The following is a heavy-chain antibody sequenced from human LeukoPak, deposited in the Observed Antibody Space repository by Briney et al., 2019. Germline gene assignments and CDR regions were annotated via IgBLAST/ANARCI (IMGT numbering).Heavy chain of an antibody. CDR1: GFTFRSFA. V-gene: IGHV3-23*01. CDR2: ISASGHYV. CDR3: ARDGSWGDYQFYFYMDV. Sequence: QTGGSLRLSCEASGFTFRSFAMSWVRQAPGKGLEWLSGISASGHYVYQADSVKGRFTISRDNSKNTLYIEINSLRVEDTAVYYCARDGSWGDYQFYFYMDVWGKGTTVTVSS. J-gene: IGHJ6*03. D-gene: IGHD2-2*01.